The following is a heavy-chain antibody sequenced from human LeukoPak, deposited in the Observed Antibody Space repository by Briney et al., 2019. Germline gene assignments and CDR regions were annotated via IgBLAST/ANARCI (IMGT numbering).Heavy chain of an antibody. D-gene: IGHD5-12*01. CDR2: INWNSDKI. J-gene: IGHJ4*02. CDR1: GFTFDDYA. V-gene: IGHV3-9*01. Sequence: PGGSLRLSCAASGFTFDDYAMHWVRQAPGKGLEWVSGINWNSDKIGYADSVKGRFTISRDNAKNSLYLQMNSLRAEDTAVYYCARDEYSGYEWNYWGQGTLVTVSS. CDR3: ARDEYSGYEWNY.